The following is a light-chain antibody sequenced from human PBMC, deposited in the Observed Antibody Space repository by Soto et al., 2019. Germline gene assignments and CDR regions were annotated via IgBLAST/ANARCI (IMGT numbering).Light chain of an antibody. V-gene: IGKV3-20*01. J-gene: IGKJ2*01. CDR3: QQYGGSPQT. CDR2: GAS. CDR1: QSVSSNY. Sequence: ENVLTQSPGTLSLSPGERATLSCRASQSVSSNYLAWYQQKSGQAPRLLIYGASSRATGIPDRFSGSGSGTDFTLTISRLEPEDFAVYYCQQYGGSPQTFGQGTKLEIK.